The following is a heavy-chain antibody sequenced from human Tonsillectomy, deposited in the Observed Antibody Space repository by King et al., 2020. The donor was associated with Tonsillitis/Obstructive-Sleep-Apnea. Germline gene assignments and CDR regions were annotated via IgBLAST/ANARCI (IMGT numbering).Heavy chain of an antibody. CDR2: INPNSGGT. CDR3: AREYCSGGSCYSGSGWFDP. J-gene: IGHJ5*02. V-gene: IGHV1-2*04. CDR1: GYTFTGYY. D-gene: IGHD2-15*01. Sequence: QLVQSGAEVKKPGASVKVSCKASGYTFTGYYMHWVRQAPGQGLEWMGWINPNSGGTNYAQKFRGWVTMTRDTSISTAYMELSRLRSDDTAVYYCAREYCSGGSCYSGSGWFDPWGQGTLVTVSS.